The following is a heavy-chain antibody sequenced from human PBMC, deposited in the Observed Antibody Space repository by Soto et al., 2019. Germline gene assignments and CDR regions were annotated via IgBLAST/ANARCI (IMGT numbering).Heavy chain of an antibody. CDR3: ARDPPPADY. D-gene: IGHD2-2*01. J-gene: IGHJ4*02. CDR2: ISAYNGNT. V-gene: IGHV1-18*01. Sequence: VQLVQSGAEVKKPGASVKVSCKASGYTFASYAISWMRQAPGQGLEWMGWISAYNGNTNYAQKLQGTVTMTTDTSTSTAYTELRSVRSDDTAVYYCARDPPPADYWGQGTLVTVSS. CDR1: GYTFASYA.